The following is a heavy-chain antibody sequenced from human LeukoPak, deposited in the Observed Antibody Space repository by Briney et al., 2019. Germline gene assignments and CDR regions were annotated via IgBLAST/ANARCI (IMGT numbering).Heavy chain of an antibody. D-gene: IGHD3-10*01. V-gene: IGHV3-33*01. CDR3: ARGLVSGGEEYYFDY. J-gene: IGHJ4*02. CDR2: IWYDGSNK. CDR1: GFTFSSYG. Sequence: GGSLRLSCAASGFTFSSYGMHWVRQAPGKGLEWVAVIWYDGSNKYYADSVKGRFTISRDNSKNTLYPQMNSLRAEDTAVYYCARGLVSGGEEYYFDYWGQGTLVTVSS.